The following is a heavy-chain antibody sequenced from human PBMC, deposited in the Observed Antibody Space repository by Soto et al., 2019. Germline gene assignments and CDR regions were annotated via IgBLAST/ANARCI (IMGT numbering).Heavy chain of an antibody. V-gene: IGHV4-59*01. CDR3: ARGGGMVRRHYYYYMDV. CDR1: GGSISSYY. CDR2: IYYSGST. Sequence: SETLSLTCTVSGGSISSYYWSWIRQPPGKGLEWIGYIYYSGSTNYNPSLKSRVTISVDTSKNQFSLKLSSVTAADTAVYYCARGGGMVRRHYYYYMDVWGKGTTVTVSS. J-gene: IGHJ6*03. D-gene: IGHD3-10*01.